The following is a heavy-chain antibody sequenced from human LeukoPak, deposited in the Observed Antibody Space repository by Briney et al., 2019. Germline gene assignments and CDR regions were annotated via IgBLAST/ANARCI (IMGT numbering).Heavy chain of an antibody. Sequence: ASVKVSCKASGYTFTSYYMHWVRQAPGQGLEWMGIINPSGGSTSYAQKFQGRVTMTRDTSTSTVYMELSSLRSEDTAVYYCASVPFVVIIGEYFQHWGQGTLVTVSS. CDR2: INPSGGST. V-gene: IGHV1-46*01. CDR3: ASVPFVVIIGEYFQH. CDR1: GYTFTSYY. D-gene: IGHD3-22*01. J-gene: IGHJ1*01.